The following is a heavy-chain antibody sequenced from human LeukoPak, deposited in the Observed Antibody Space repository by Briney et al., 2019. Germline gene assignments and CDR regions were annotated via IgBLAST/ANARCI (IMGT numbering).Heavy chain of an antibody. J-gene: IGHJ4*02. CDR1: GFTFSRHG. V-gene: IGHV3-30*18. CDR2: ISIDGRDK. Sequence: GRSLRLSCAASGFTFSRHGMHWVRQAPGKGLEWVAVISIDGRDKKYADSVKGRFTISRDNSKKTLYLQMNSLRTEDTAVYYCAKDRKEGPADYYFGYWGQGTLVTVSS. CDR3: AKDRKEGPADYYFGY.